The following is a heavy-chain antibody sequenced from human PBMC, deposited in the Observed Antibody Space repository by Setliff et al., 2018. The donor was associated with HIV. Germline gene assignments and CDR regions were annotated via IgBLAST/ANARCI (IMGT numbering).Heavy chain of an antibody. D-gene: IGHD6-6*01. J-gene: IGHJ6*03. V-gene: IGHV1-8*02. CDR2: MNPNSGNT. CDR1: GYTFTSYD. Sequence: ASVKVSCKASGYTFTSYDINWVRQATGQGLEWMGWMNPNSGNTGYAQKFQGRVTMTRNTSISIAYMELGSLRSEDTAVYFCARGSTSSWSYHYMDVWGKGTTVTVSS. CDR3: ARGSTSSWSYHYMDV.